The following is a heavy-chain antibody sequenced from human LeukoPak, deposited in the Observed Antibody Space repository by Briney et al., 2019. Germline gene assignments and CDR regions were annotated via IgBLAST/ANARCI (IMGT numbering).Heavy chain of an antibody. CDR3: ARVEQQLVYNHYGMDV. CDR1: GFTFNIYA. V-gene: IGHV3-30*04. Sequence: LPGGSLRLSCAASGFTFNIYALHWVRQAPGKGLEWVARISYDGSNKYYADSVKGRFTISRDNAKNSLYLEMNSLRVEDTAVYYCARVEQQLVYNHYGMDVWGQGTTVTVSS. J-gene: IGHJ6*02. D-gene: IGHD6-13*01. CDR2: ISYDGSNK.